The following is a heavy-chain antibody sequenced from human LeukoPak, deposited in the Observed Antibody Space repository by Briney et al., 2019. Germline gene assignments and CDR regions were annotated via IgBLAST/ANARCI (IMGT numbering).Heavy chain of an antibody. CDR1: GFTFSSYG. CDR3: AREGPSGYPGIAAFDI. CDR2: IRYDGSNK. Sequence: PGGSLRLSCAASGFTFSSYGMDWVRQAPGNGLEWVAFIRYDGSNKYYADSVKGRFTISRDNSKNTLYLQMNSLRAEDTAVYYCAREGPSGYPGIAAFDIWGQGTMVTVSS. J-gene: IGHJ3*02. D-gene: IGHD3-22*01. V-gene: IGHV3-30*02.